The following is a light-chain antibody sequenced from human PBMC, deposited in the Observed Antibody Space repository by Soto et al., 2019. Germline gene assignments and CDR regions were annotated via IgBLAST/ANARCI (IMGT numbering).Light chain of an antibody. CDR3: SSYTSSSL. J-gene: IGLJ2*01. CDR2: EVT. V-gene: IGLV2-14*01. Sequence: QSALTQPASVSGSLGQSITISCTGTRTDIGGYNYVSWYQQYPGKAPKLVICEVTSRPSGISDRFSGSKSGNTASLTISGLQAEDEADYYCSSYTSSSLFGGGTKVTVL. CDR1: RTDIGGYNY.